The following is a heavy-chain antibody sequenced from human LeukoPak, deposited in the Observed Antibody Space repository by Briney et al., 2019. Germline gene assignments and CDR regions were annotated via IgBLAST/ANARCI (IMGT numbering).Heavy chain of an antibody. J-gene: IGHJ6*02. D-gene: IGHD4-17*01. CDR3: ARTSYGDYALMGYGMDV. Sequence: ASVKVSCKASGYTFTAYYMHWVRQAPGQGLEWMGWINPNSGGTNYAQKFQGWVTMTRDTSISTAYMELSRLGSDDTAVYYCARTSYGDYALMGYGMDVWGQGTTVTVSS. V-gene: IGHV1-2*04. CDR2: INPNSGGT. CDR1: GYTFTAYY.